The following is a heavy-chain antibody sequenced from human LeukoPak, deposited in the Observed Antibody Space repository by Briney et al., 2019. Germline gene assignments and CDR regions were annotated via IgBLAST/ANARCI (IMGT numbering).Heavy chain of an antibody. CDR1: GFTFSNYF. J-gene: IGHJ4*02. CDR2: IKQDGSEK. CDR3: ARVRYCGSSSCNHFDS. V-gene: IGHV3-7*03. D-gene: IGHD2-2*01. Sequence: GGSLRLSCAASGFTFSNYFMSWVRQAPGKGLEWVADIKQDGSEKYYVDSVKGRFTISRDNARDSLYLQMNSLRAEDTAVYYCARVRYCGSSSCNHFDSWGQGTLVTVSS.